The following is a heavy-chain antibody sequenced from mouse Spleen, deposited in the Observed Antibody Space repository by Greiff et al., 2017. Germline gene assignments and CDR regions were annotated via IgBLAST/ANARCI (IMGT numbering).Heavy chain of an antibody. CDR1: GYSITSGYY. D-gene: IGHD2-3*01. Sequence: EVQLQQSGPGLVKPSQSLSLTCSVTGYSITSGYYWNWIRQFPGNKLEWMGYISYDGSNNYNPSLKNRISITRDTSKNQFFLKLNSVTTEDTATYYCARYDGYLQGAMDYWGQGTSVTVSS. CDR2: ISYDGSN. J-gene: IGHJ4*01. V-gene: IGHV3-6*01. CDR3: ARYDGYLQGAMDY.